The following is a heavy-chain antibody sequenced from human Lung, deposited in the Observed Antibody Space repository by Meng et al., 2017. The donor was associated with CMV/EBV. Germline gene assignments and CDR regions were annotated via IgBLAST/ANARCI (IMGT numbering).Heavy chain of an antibody. CDR2: IYSGGSDT. Sequence: GESLKISCAASGFSFSSYAMNWVRQAPGRGLEWVSLIYSGGSDTYYVDSVKGRFTISRDDSKNTLYLQMHSLAADDTAIYYCAKVYTSTNWGYYYGMDVWGQGTTVTVSS. D-gene: IGHD2-2*01. CDR3: AKVYTSTNWGYYYGMDV. CDR1: GFSFSSYA. V-gene: IGHV3-23*03. J-gene: IGHJ6*02.